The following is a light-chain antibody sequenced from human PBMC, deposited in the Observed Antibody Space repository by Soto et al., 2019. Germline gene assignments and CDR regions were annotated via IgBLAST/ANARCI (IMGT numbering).Light chain of an antibody. Sequence: QSALTQPASVSGSPGQSITISCTGTSSDVGAYEYVSWYQQHPGKAPKLIIYEVSDRPSGVSSRFSGSKSGNTASLTISGLQAEDESVYYCSSYTRSSTLVFGGGTKLTVL. CDR1: SSDVGAYEY. CDR3: SSYTRSSTLV. V-gene: IGLV2-14*01. CDR2: EVS. J-gene: IGLJ2*01.